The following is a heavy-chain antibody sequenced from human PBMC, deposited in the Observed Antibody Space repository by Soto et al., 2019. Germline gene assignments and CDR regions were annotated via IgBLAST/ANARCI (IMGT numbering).Heavy chain of an antibody. CDR3: ARLRRSCSGGDCYCYYYSMDV. CDR2: ILSNDEK. D-gene: IGHD2-21*02. V-gene: IGHV2-26*02. CDR1: GFSLSDDNMG. Sequence: QVTGKESGHVLAKPTEPLTLTCTLSGFSLSDDNMGVSWIRQSPGKAREWLAHILSNDEKVYSTSLESRLTIAKDTSESPVVLTMTIMAPEDTVTYYCARLRRSCSGGDCYCYYYSMDVWGQGTTVNVSA. J-gene: IGHJ6*01.